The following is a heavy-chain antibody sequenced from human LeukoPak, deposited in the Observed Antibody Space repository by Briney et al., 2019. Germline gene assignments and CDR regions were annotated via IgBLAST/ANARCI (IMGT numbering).Heavy chain of an antibody. J-gene: IGHJ4*02. V-gene: IGHV3-48*03. CDR2: ISNSGSTI. CDR1: GFTFSSYE. CDR3: AKDPRIESSGYYSYYFDY. Sequence: GGSLRLSCAASGFTFSSYEMNWVRQAPGKGLEWVSYISNSGSTIYYADSVKGRFTISRDNAKNSLYLQMNSLRAEDTAVYYCAKDPRIESSGYYSYYFDYWGQGTLVTVSS. D-gene: IGHD3-22*01.